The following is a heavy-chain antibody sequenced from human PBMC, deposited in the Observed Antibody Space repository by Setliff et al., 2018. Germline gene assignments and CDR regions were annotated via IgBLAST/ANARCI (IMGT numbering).Heavy chain of an antibody. J-gene: IGHJ4*02. CDR2: VYYSGAA. CDR1: GDSISAAS. Sequence: SETLSLTCNVSGDSISAASIMAWIRQPPGKGLEFIGYVYYSGAAKYDPSLKSRVTMSVDTSKNQFSLKLGSVTAADTAVYYCARGRNIAARHLDSWGQGTLVTVSS. CDR3: ARGRNIAARHLDS. D-gene: IGHD6-6*01. V-gene: IGHV4-59*01.